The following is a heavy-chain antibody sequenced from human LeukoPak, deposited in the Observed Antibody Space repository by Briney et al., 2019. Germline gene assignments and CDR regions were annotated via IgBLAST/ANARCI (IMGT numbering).Heavy chain of an antibody. CDR2: ISGSGGST. V-gene: IGHV3-23*01. CDR3: AKHLGSWADCSSTSCLNWFDP. Sequence: GGSLRLSCAASGFTFSSYDMSWVRQAPGKGLEWVSAISGSGGSTYYADSVKGRFTISRDNSKNTLYLQMNSLRAEDTAVYYCAKHLGSWADCSSTSCLNWFDPWGQGTLVTVSS. J-gene: IGHJ5*02. CDR1: GFTFSSYD. D-gene: IGHD2-2*01.